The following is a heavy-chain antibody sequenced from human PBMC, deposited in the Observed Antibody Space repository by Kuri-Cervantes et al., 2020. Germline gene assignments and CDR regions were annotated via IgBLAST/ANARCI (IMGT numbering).Heavy chain of an antibody. Sequence: GSLRLSCAASGFTFSSYAMSWVRQAPGKGLEWVSAISGSGGSTYYADSVKGRFTISRDNSKNTLYLQMNSLRAEDTAVYYCARELADFSYFDYWGQGTLVTVSS. CDR2: ISGSGGST. CDR3: ARELADFSYFDY. CDR1: GFTFSSYA. V-gene: IGHV3-23*01. J-gene: IGHJ4*02. D-gene: IGHD2/OR15-2a*01.